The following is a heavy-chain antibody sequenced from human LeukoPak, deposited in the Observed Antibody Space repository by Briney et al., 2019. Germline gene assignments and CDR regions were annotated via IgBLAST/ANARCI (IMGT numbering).Heavy chain of an antibody. Sequence: GGSLRLSCAASGVTSTDYSMNWGRQSPGKGVEWVSYISSGSNTIYYADSVKGRFTTSSDNAKKSLYLQMNSLRDEDTAVYYCARNQWQTAESFQHWGQGTLVTVSS. D-gene: IGHD6-19*01. V-gene: IGHV3-48*02. J-gene: IGHJ1*01. CDR3: ARNQWQTAESFQH. CDR2: ISSGSNTI. CDR1: GVTSTDYS.